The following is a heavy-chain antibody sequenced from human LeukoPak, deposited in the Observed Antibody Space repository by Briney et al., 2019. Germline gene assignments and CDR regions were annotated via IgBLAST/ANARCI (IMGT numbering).Heavy chain of an antibody. J-gene: IGHJ4*02. CDR2: INHSGST. CDR3: ARGFRGDNFDY. D-gene: IGHD7-27*01. CDR1: GYSISSGYF. V-gene: IGHV4-38-2*02. Sequence: SETLSLTCTVSGYSISSGYFWGWVRQTPGRALEWIGSINHSGSTYYNPSLKGRVTISVDTSKNQIFLRLSSVTAADTAVYYCARGFRGDNFDYWGQGTLVTVSS.